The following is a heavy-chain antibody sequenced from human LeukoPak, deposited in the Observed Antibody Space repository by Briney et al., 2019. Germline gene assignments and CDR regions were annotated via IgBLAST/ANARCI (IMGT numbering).Heavy chain of an antibody. Sequence: GGPLRLSCSASGFTFSSYAMHWVRQAPGKGLEWVSTFSGTSSTSYADAVKGRVTISRDNSKNTLYLQLNSLRAEDTAVYYCAKLKQWQPQRYFFEYWGQGALVTVAS. J-gene: IGHJ4*02. V-gene: IGHV3-23*01. D-gene: IGHD6-19*01. CDR3: AKLKQWQPQRYFFEY. CDR2: FSGTSST. CDR1: GFTFSSYA.